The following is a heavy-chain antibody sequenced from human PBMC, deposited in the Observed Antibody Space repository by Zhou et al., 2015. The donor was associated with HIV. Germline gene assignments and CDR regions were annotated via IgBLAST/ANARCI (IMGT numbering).Heavy chain of an antibody. J-gene: IGHJ4*02. CDR1: GYTFTSYG. V-gene: IGHV1-18*01. CDR3: ARDLYDFWSGSPLKDFDY. Sequence: QVQLVQSGAEVKKPGASVKVSCKASGYTFTSYGISWVRQAPGQGLEWMGWISAYNGNTNYAQKLQGRVTMTTDTSTSTAYMELRSLRSDDTAVYYCARDLYDFWSGSPLKDFDYWGQGTLVTVSS. CDR2: ISAYNGNT. D-gene: IGHD3-3*01.